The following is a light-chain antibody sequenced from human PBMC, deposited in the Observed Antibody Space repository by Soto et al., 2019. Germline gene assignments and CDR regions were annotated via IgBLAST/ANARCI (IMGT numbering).Light chain of an antibody. Sequence: EIVLTQSPGTLSLSPGERATLSCRASQSVSSTYLAWYQQKPGQAPRLLIYDASSRATGIPDRFSGSGSGRDFTLTISRLEPEDFAVYYCQQYGSSPFTFGTGTKVDIK. V-gene: IGKV3-20*01. CDR2: DAS. J-gene: IGKJ3*01. CDR3: QQYGSSPFT. CDR1: QSVSSTY.